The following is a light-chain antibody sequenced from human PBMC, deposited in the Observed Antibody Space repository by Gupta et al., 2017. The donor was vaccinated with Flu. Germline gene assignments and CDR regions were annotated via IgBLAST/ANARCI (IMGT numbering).Light chain of an antibody. V-gene: IGLV1-44*01. Sequence: QSLRTQPPSASGAPGPRVTISCSASSSNIGSNTLNWYQQLPGTAPKLLIYSNNQRPSGVPDRFAGSKSGTSASLAISVLQSDDEADYYCAAWDDSLNGGVFGGGTKLTVL. CDR3: AAWDDSLNGGV. J-gene: IGLJ3*02. CDR1: SSNIGSNT. CDR2: SNN.